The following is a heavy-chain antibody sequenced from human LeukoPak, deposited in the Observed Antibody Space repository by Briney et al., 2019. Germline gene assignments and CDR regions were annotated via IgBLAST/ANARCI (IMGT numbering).Heavy chain of an antibody. CDR3: ARAGVVPAAINRAFDI. CDR1: GGSIISGDYY. Sequence: SETLSLTCIVSGGSIISGDYYWSWIRQPPGKGLEWIGYIYHNGDTHYNPSLKSRVSISVDTSKNQFSLKLTSVTAADTAVYYCARAGVVPAAINRAFDIWGQGSVVTVSS. J-gene: IGHJ3*02. V-gene: IGHV4-30-4*08. D-gene: IGHD2-2*02. CDR2: IYHNGDT.